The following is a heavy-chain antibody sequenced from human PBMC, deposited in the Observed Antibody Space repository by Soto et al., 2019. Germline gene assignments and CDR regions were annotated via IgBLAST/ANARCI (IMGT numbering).Heavy chain of an antibody. CDR3: AKGPGGLYYYHSSGYDHNYYYHRMDV. V-gene: IGHV3-23*01. D-gene: IGHD3-22*01. Sequence: GASLRLSCAASGFTFSSYAISWVRVAPGTGLQRVSAKSGSGGSTYYADSVKGRFTISRDNPKNTLYLQMNSLRAEDTAVYYCAKGPGGLYYYHSSGYDHNYYYHRMDVWAQATTVTASS. CDR2: KSGSGGST. J-gene: IGHJ6*02. CDR1: GFTFSSYA.